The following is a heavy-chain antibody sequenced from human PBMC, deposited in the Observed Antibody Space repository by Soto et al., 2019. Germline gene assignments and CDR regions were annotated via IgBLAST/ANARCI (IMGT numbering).Heavy chain of an antibody. CDR2: IYSGGST. D-gene: IGHD4-17*01. J-gene: IGHJ3*02. V-gene: IGHV3-53*01. CDR1: GFTVSSNY. CDR3: ARAARRVTTFAFEI. Sequence: PVGSLRLSCAASGFTVSSNYMSWVRQAPGKGLEWVSVIYSGGSTYYADSVKGRFNISRDNSKNTLYLQMNSLRAEDTAVYYWARAARRVTTFAFEIWGQRKLVTV.